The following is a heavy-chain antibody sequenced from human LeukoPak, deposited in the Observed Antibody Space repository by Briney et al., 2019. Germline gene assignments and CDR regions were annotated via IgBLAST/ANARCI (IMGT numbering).Heavy chain of an antibody. D-gene: IGHD4-23*01. CDR2: IYSGGST. V-gene: IGHV3-66*04. Sequence: GGSLRLSCAASGFTVSSNYMSWVRQAPGKGLEWVSVIYSGGSTYYADSVKGRFTISRDNSKNTLYLQMNSLRAEDTAVHYCARQGYGGSPTYYFDYWGQGTLVTVSS. CDR3: ARQGYGGSPTYYFDY. J-gene: IGHJ4*02. CDR1: GFTVSSNY.